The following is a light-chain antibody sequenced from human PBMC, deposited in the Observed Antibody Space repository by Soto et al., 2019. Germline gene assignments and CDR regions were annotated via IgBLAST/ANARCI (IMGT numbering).Light chain of an antibody. Sequence: IQMTQSPSSLSASVGDRVTITCRASQSISSYLNWYQQKPGKAPKLLIYAASSLQSGVPSRFSGSGSGTDFTLTISSLEPEDFAVYYCQQRLTFGQGTRLEI. CDR3: QQRLT. V-gene: IGKV1-39*01. J-gene: IGKJ5*01. CDR1: QSISSY. CDR2: AAS.